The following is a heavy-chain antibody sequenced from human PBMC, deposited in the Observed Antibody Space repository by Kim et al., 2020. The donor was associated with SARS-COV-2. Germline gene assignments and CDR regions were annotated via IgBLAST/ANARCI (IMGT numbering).Heavy chain of an antibody. D-gene: IGHD6-13*01. CDR3: ARLIAVAGTVGWFDP. CDR2: IYTSGST. CDR1: GGSISSYH. Sequence: SETLSLTCTVSGGSISSYHWNWIRQPAGKGLEWIGRIYTSGSTNYNPSLKSRVTMSVDTSKNQISLKLSSVTAADTAVYYCARLIAVAGTVGWFDPWGQGTLVTVSS. J-gene: IGHJ5*02. V-gene: IGHV4-4*07.